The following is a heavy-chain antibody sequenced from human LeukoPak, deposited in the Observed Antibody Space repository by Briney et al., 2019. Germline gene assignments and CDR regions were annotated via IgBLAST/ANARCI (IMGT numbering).Heavy chain of an antibody. Sequence: PGRSLRLSCAASGFTFSSYAMHWVRQAPDKGLEWVAVISYDGSNKYYADSVKGQFTISRDNSKNTLYLQMNSLRAEDTAVYYCARALGVDWFDPWGQGTLVTVSS. CDR2: ISYDGSNK. V-gene: IGHV3-30*04. J-gene: IGHJ5*02. CDR3: ARALGVDWFDP. CDR1: GFTFSSYA. D-gene: IGHD3-10*01.